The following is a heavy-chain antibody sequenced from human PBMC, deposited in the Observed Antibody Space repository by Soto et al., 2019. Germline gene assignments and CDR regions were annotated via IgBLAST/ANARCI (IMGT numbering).Heavy chain of an antibody. J-gene: IGHJ5*02. CDR2: INYSGST. CDR1: GGSISSGGYY. D-gene: IGHD2-15*01. CDR3: ARVPGCSGGSCLYNWFDP. V-gene: IGHV4-31*03. Sequence: PSETLSLTCTVSGGSISSGGYYWSWIRQHPGKGLEWIGYINYSGSTYYNPSLKSRVTISVDTSKNQFSLKLSSVTAADTAVYYCARVPGCSGGSCLYNWFDPWGQGTLVTVS.